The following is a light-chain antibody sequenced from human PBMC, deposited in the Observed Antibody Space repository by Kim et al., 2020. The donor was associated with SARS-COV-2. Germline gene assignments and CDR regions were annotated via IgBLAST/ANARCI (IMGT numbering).Light chain of an antibody. CDR3: QVWDSSSDHVV. CDR1: NIGSKS. Sequence: PGRTATITFGGNNIGSKSVHWYQKKPGQAPVLVIYYDTDRPSGIPERFSGSNSVNTATLTISSVDAGDEADYYCQVWDSSSDHVVFGGGTKLTVL. J-gene: IGLJ2*01. CDR2: YDT. V-gene: IGLV3-21*04.